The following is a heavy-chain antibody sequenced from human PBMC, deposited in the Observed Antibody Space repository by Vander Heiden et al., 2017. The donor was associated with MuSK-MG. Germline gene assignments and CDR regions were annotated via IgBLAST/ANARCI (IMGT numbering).Heavy chain of an antibody. J-gene: IGHJ4*02. CDR2: INPNSGGT. D-gene: IGHD6-19*01. V-gene: IGHV1-2*02. CDR1: GYTFTGYY. Sequence: QVQLVQSGAEVKKPGASVKVSCRASGYTFTGYYMHWVRQAPGQGLEWMGWINPNSGGTNYAQKCQGRVTMTRDTSISTAYMELSRLRSDDTAVYYWARGSDSSGWYPDYWGQGTLGTVAS. CDR3: ARGSDSSGWYPDY.